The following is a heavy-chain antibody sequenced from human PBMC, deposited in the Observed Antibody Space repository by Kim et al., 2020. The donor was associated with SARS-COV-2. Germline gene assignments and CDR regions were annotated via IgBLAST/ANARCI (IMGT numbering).Heavy chain of an antibody. CDR2: IYYSGST. CDR1: GGSISSYY. J-gene: IGHJ6*02. Sequence: SETLSLTCTVSGGSISSYYWSWIRQPPGKGLEWIGYIYYSGSTNYNPSLKSRVTISVDTSKNQFSLKLSSVTAADTAVYYCARAYSSSWYGSDYYYYGMDVWGQGTTVTVSS. CDR3: ARAYSSSWYGSDYYYYGMDV. D-gene: IGHD6-13*01. V-gene: IGHV4-59*01.